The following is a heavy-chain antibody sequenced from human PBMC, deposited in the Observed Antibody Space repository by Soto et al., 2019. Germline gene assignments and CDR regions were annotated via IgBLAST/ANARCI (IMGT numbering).Heavy chain of an antibody. CDR2: ISGSGGST. Sequence: LRLSCAASGFTFSSYAMSWVRQAPGKGLEWVSAISGSGGSTYYADSVKGRFTISRDNSKNTLYLQMNSLRAEDTAVYYCARDRRELNYNYYYGMDVWGQGTTVTVSS. D-gene: IGHD1-26*01. J-gene: IGHJ6*02. CDR3: ARDRRELNYNYYYGMDV. V-gene: IGHV3-23*01. CDR1: GFTFSSYA.